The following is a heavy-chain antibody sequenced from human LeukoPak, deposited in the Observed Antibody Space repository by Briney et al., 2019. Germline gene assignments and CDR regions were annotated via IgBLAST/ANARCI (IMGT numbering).Heavy chain of an antibody. CDR3: ARGRIAARQIFTYYYYGMDV. Sequence: LSETLSLTCAVYGVSFSGYYWSWIRQPPGKGLEWIGEINHSGSTNYNPSLKSRVTISVDTSKNQFSLKLSSVTAADTAVYYCARGRIAARQIFTYYYYGMDVWGQGTTVTVSS. CDR1: GVSFSGYY. CDR2: INHSGST. V-gene: IGHV4-34*01. D-gene: IGHD6-6*01. J-gene: IGHJ6*02.